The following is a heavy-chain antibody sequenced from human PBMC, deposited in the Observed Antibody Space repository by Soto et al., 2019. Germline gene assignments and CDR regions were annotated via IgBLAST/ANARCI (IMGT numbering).Heavy chain of an antibody. Sequence: GGSLRLSCAASGFTFSSYGMHWVRQAPGKGLEWVAVISYDGSNKYYADSVKGRFTISRDNSKNTLYLQMNSLRAEDTAVYYCAKQRSSKVWELRGYFDYWGQGTLVTVSS. CDR1: GFTFSSYG. J-gene: IGHJ4*02. V-gene: IGHV3-30*18. CDR2: ISYDGSNK. D-gene: IGHD1-26*01. CDR3: AKQRSSKVWELRGYFDY.